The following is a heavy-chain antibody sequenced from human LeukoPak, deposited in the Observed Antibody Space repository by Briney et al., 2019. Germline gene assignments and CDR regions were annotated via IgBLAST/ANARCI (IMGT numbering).Heavy chain of an antibody. V-gene: IGHV1-69*04. CDR3: ARDATAIYYDFWSGYPDSDAFDI. D-gene: IGHD3-3*01. CDR2: IIPILGIA. Sequence: SVKVSCKASGYTFTSYGITWVRQAPGQGLEWMGRIIPILGIANYAQKFQGRVTITADKSTSTAYMELSSLRSEGTAVYYCARDATAIYYDFWSGYPDSDAFDIWGQGTMVTVSS. J-gene: IGHJ3*02. CDR1: GYTFTSYG.